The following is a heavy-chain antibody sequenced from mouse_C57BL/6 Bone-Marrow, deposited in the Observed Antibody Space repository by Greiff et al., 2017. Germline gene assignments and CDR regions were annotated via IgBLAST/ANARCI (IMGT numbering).Heavy chain of an antibody. J-gene: IGHJ2*01. V-gene: IGHV1-63*01. CDR3: ARLGGPYYFDY. CDR1: GYTFTNYW. D-gene: IGHD1-1*02. Sequence: VQLQESGAELVRPGTSVKMSCKASGYTFTNYWIGWAKQRPGHGLEWIGDIYPGGGYTNYNEKFKGKATLTADKSSSTAYMQFSSLTSEDSAIYYCARLGGPYYFDYWGQGTTLTVSS. CDR2: IYPGGGYT.